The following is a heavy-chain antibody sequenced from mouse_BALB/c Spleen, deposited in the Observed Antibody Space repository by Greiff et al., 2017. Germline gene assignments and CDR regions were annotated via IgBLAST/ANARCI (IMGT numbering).Heavy chain of an antibody. CDR3: TRERTYYCGSFAY. D-gene: IGHD1-1*01. CDR2: INPSNGGT. Sequence: QVQLQQSGAELVKPGASVKLSCKASGYTFTSYYMYWVKQRPGQGLEWIGGINPSNGGTNFNEKFKSKATLTVDKSSSTAYMQLSSLTSEDSAVYYCTRERTYYCGSFAYWGQGTLVTVSA. V-gene: IGHV1S81*02. J-gene: IGHJ3*01. CDR1: GYTFTSYY.